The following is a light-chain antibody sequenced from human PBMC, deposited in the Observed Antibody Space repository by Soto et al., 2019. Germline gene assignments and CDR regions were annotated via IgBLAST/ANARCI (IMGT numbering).Light chain of an antibody. CDR3: QQYNSYLWT. V-gene: IGKV1-5*01. J-gene: IGKJ1*01. Sequence: DIQMTQSPSTLSASVGDRVTITCRASQSISSWLAWYQQKPGKAPKLLIYDASSLESGVPSRFSGSGSGTEFTLTISRLQPDDFGTYYCQQYNSYLWTFGQGTKVELK. CDR2: DAS. CDR1: QSISSW.